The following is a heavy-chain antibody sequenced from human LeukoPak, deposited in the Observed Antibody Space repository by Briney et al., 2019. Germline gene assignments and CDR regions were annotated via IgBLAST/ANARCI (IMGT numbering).Heavy chain of an antibody. D-gene: IGHD3-3*01. V-gene: IGHV1-69*05. Sequence: SVKVSCKASGGTFSSYAISWVRQAPGQGLEWMGRIIPIFGTANYAQKLQGRVTMTTDTSTSTAYMELRSLRSDDTAVYYCARDRGFWSGYDLDYWGQGTLVTVSS. CDR2: IIPIFGTA. J-gene: IGHJ4*02. CDR1: GGTFSSYA. CDR3: ARDRGFWSGYDLDY.